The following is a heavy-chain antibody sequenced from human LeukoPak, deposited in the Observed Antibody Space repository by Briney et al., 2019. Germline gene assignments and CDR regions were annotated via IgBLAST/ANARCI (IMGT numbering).Heavy chain of an antibody. J-gene: IGHJ4*02. CDR1: GYTFTGYY. D-gene: IGHD4-23*01. CDR3: ARGNYGGNPGGN. CDR2: IIPILGIA. V-gene: IGHV1-69*02. Sequence: GASVKVSCKASGYTFTGYYMHWVRRAPGQGLEWMGRIIPILGIANYAQKFQGRVTITADKSTSTAYMELSSLRSEDTAVYYCARGNYGGNPGGNWGQGTLVTVSS.